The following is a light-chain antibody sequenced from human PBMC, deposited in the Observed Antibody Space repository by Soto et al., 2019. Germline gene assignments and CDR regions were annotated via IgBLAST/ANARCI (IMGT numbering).Light chain of an antibody. CDR3: IQFSHFPRT. J-gene: IGKJ1*01. V-gene: IGKV2-24*01. CDR1: QSLVYSDGNTY. CDR2: QVS. Sequence: VLTQTPLSSPVTLGQPASISCRSSQSLVYSDGNTYLSWLQQRPGQPPRLLIYQVSNRFSGVADRFSGSGAGTDFTVKISRVEAEDVGVYSCIQFSHFPRTFGQGTKVEIK.